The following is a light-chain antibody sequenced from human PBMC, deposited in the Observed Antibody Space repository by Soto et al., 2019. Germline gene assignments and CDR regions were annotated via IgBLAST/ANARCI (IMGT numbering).Light chain of an antibody. J-gene: IGKJ1*01. V-gene: IGKV1-5*03. CDR2: QAS. CDR1: QSISSW. CDR3: QQYNSYPWT. Sequence: IQMAQSPSNLSASVGDRVSITCRASQSISSWLAWYQQKPGKAPKLLIYQASTLESGVPSNFSGSGSWTEFTLTISSLQPEDFATYYCQQYNSYPWTFGQGTKVDIK.